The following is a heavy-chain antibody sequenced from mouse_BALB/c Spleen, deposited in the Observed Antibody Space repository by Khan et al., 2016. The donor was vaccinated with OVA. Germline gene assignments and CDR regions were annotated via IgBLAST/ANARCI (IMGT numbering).Heavy chain of an antibody. J-gene: IGHJ3*01. CDR1: GYNFTSYW. CDR2: IYPGSGST. V-gene: IGHV1-55*01. D-gene: IGHD1-1*01. Sequence: QVQLKQSGAELVKPGTSVKLSCKASGYNFTSYWINWVKRRPGQGLEWIGHIYPGSGSTNYNEKFKSKATLSVDTSSSTVHMQLSSLASEDSALYYCARRDYYGSSVAYWGQGTLVPVSA. CDR3: ARRDYYGSSVAY.